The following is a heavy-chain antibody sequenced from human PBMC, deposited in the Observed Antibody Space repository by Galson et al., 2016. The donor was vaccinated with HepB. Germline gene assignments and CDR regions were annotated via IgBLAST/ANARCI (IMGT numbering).Heavy chain of an antibody. J-gene: IGHJ4*02. CDR3: AKDMGTYRPYYFDC. CDR1: GFTFSSYA. V-gene: IGHV3-23*01. D-gene: IGHD3-16*02. CDR2: ISDNGGST. Sequence: SLRLSCAASGFTFSSYAMSWVRQAPGKGLEWVSGISDNGGSTFYADSVKGRFTISRDNSKNTVYLQMNSLRAEDTAKYYCAKDMGTYRPYYFDCWGQGTLVTVSS.